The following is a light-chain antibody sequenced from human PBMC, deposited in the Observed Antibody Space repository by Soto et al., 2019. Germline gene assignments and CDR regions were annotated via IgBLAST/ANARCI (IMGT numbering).Light chain of an antibody. J-gene: IGKJ4*01. CDR3: QQYESYSPLT. CDR1: KSISSW. CDR2: DAY. V-gene: IGKV1-5*01. Sequence: DIHMTHSPSILSASVGDRVTITGRARKSISSWVAWYQKNPGKAPKLLIYDAYSLESGVPSRFSGRRSGTEFTLTIAGLQPEDFATYYCQQYESYSPLTFGGGTKVEIK.